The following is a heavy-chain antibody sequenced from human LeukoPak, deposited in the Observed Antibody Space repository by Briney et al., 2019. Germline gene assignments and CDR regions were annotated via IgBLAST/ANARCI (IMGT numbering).Heavy chain of an antibody. CDR2: MYLSGTT. Sequence: SETLSLTCTVSGDSINSLDLWSWVRQPPGKGLEWIGEMYLSGTTHSNPSVKSRITISIDKSKNQFFLNLSSVTAADTAVYYCAGLVGRYSSGLYYYYFDYWGQGTLVTVSS. CDR3: AGLVGRYSSGLYYYYFDY. J-gene: IGHJ4*02. D-gene: IGHD3-22*01. CDR1: GDSINSLDL. V-gene: IGHV4-4*02.